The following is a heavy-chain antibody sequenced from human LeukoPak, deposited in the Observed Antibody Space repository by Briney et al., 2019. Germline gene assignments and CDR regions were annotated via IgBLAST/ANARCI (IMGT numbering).Heavy chain of an antibody. CDR2: INPNSGGT. CDR1: GYTFTACY. V-gene: IGHV1-2*02. Sequence: GAAVKVSCKASGYTFTACYIHWVRQAPGQGLEWMGWINPNSGGTNYAQMFQGRVTMTRDTSISTVYMEVSRLTSDDTAVYYCARDYCSGGSCFFDFWGQGTLVTVSS. J-gene: IGHJ4*02. D-gene: IGHD2-15*01. CDR3: ARDYCSGGSCFFDF.